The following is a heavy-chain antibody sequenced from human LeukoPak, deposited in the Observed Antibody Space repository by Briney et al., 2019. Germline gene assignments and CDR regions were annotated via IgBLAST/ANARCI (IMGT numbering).Heavy chain of an antibody. CDR1: GFTVSTNY. CDR3: ARCYDYYDSSGAPFDP. CDR2: IYSGGST. Sequence: GGSLRLSCAASGFTVSTNYMSWVRQAPGTGLEWVSVIYSGGSTYYADSVKGRFTISRDNSKNTLYLQMTSLRAEDTAVYYCARCYDYYDSSGAPFDPWGQGTLVTVSS. V-gene: IGHV3-53*01. D-gene: IGHD3-22*01. J-gene: IGHJ5*02.